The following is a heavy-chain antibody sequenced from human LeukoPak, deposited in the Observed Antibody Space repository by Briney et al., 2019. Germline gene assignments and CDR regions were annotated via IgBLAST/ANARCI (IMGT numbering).Heavy chain of an antibody. CDR2: IYSGGNT. CDR1: GFTVSNNY. CDR3: ARHRSSWFGSSFDY. D-gene: IGHD6-13*01. J-gene: IGHJ4*02. V-gene: IGHV3-66*04. Sequence: GGSLRLSCAASGFTVSNNYMSWVRQAPGKGLEWVSVIYSGGNTYYADSVKGRFTISRDNSKNTLYLQMNTLRAEDTAVYYCARHRSSWFGSSFDYWGQGILVTVSS.